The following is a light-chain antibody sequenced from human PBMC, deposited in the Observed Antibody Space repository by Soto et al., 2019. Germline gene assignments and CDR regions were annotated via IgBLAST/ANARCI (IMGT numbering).Light chain of an antibody. V-gene: IGKV1-5*03. CDR2: EAS. CDR1: QGISRW. CDR3: HQYDTYSWT. Sequence: DIQMTQSPSTLSASVGDTVTITCRAGQGISRWLAWYQQKPGRAPNLLIYEASTLESGVPSRFSGSGSGTAFTLTISSLHPDDFATYYCHQYDTYSWTFDQGTKVEIK. J-gene: IGKJ1*01.